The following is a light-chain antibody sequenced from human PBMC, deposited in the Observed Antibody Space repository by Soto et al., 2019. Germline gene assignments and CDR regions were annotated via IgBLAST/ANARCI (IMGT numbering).Light chain of an antibody. V-gene: IGKV1-39*01. CDR1: QSISSY. CDR3: QQSYSTPRG. CDR2: AAS. Sequence: DIQMTQSPSSLSASVGDRVTITCRASQSISSYLNWYQQKPGKAPKLLIYAASSLQSGVPSRFGGSGSGTDFTLTISSLQPEDFATYYCQQSYSTPRGFGQGTRLEI. J-gene: IGKJ5*01.